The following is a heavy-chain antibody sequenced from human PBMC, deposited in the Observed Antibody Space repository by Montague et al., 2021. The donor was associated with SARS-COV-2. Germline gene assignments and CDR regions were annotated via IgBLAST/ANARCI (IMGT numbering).Heavy chain of an antibody. V-gene: IGHV3-33*01. D-gene: IGHD4-11*01. CDR1: GFTFSSYG. J-gene: IGHJ5*02. CDR3: ARGVYDYSNYVNWFDP. Sequence: SLRLSCAASGFTFSSYGMHWVRQAPGKGLEWVAVIWYDGSNKYYADSVKGRFTISRDNSKNTLYLQMNSLRAEDTAVYYCARGVYDYSNYVNWFDPWGQGTLVTVSS. CDR2: IWYDGSNK.